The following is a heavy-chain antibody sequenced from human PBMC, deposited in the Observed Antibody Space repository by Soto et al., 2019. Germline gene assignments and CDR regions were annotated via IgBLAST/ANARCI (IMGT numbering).Heavy chain of an antibody. CDR3: AHSVVAGLGYYFDY. J-gene: IGHJ4*02. CDR1: GFSLSSTRVA. Sequence: QITLKESGPTLVKPTQTLTLTCTFSGFSLSSTRVAVGWIRQPPGKALEWLALIYWDDDKRYSPFLKSRLTIXXXTXKNQVGLTMTNMDPVDTATYYCAHSVVAGLGYYFDYWGQGTLVTVSS. D-gene: IGHD6-19*01. CDR2: IYWDDDK. V-gene: IGHV2-5*02.